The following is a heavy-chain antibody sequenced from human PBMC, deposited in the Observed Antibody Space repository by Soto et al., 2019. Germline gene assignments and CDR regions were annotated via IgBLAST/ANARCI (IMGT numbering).Heavy chain of an antibody. Sequence: QVQLVQSGAEVKKPGASVTVSCRSSGDTFTDYYMHWVRQAPGQGLEWMGWINPNSGVTKYAQKFQGWVTMTRDTSIRTVYMQLSRLRSDDTAVYYCARESGGAPATLDYYYCYMDVWGTGTTVTVSS. CDR1: GDTFTDYY. CDR2: INPNSGVT. D-gene: IGHD1-26*01. V-gene: IGHV1-2*04. J-gene: IGHJ6*03. CDR3: ARESGGAPATLDYYYCYMDV.